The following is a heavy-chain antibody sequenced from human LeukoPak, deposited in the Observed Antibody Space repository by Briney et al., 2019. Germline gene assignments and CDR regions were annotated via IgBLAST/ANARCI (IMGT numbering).Heavy chain of an antibody. V-gene: IGHV3-23*01. CDR1: GFTFSTHA. D-gene: IGHD3-22*01. Sequence: GGSLRLSCAASGFTFSTHAMSWVRQAPGKGLEWVSAISGSGDSTYYADSVKGRFTISRDNSKNTLYVQMNSLRVEDTAVYYCAKEASSGYPNWFDPWGQGTLVTVSS. CDR2: ISGSGDST. J-gene: IGHJ5*02. CDR3: AKEASSGYPNWFDP.